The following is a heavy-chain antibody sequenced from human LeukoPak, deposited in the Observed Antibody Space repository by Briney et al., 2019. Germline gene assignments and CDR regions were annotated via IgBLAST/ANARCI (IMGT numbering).Heavy chain of an antibody. CDR2: ISAYNGNT. CDR3: ARDHCSGGSCYPPNWFDP. Sequence: GSLRDSCRSADYALGSYGVIGGRRALGQKLEWMGWISAYNGNTNYAQKLQGRVTMTTDTSTSTAYMELRSLRSDDTAVYYCARDHCSGGSCYPPNWFDPWGQGTLVTVSS. V-gene: IGHV1-18*04. CDR1: DYALGSYG. J-gene: IGHJ5*02. D-gene: IGHD2-15*01.